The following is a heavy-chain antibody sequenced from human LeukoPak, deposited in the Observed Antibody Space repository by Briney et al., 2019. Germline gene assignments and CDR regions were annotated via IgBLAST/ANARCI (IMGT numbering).Heavy chain of an antibody. J-gene: IGHJ4*02. CDR2: ISYDGSNK. CDR1: GFTFSSYG. Sequence: EGSLRLSCAASGFTFSSYGMHWVRQAPGKGLEWVAVISYDGSNKYYADSVKGRFTISRDNSKNTLYLQMTSLRAEDTAVYYCANGGRIFGVVTPLVGWGQGTLVTVSS. V-gene: IGHV3-30*18. CDR3: ANGGRIFGVVTPLVG. D-gene: IGHD3-3*01.